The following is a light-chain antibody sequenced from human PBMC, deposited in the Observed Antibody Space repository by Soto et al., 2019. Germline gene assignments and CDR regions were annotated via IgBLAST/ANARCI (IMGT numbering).Light chain of an antibody. V-gene: IGKV3-15*01. CDR2: GAS. CDR3: QQYNNWLWT. J-gene: IGKJ1*01. Sequence: EIVMTQSPATLSVSPGERATLSCRASQSVSSNLAWYQKKPGQAPRLLIYGASTRATGIPARFSGSGSGTEFTLTISSLQSEDFAVYYCQQYNNWLWTFGQGTKVESK. CDR1: QSVSSN.